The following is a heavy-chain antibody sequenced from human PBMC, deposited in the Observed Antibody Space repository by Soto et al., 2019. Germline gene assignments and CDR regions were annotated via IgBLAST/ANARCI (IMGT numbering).Heavy chain of an antibody. CDR2: ISSSSSTI. CDR1: GFTFSSYS. D-gene: IGHD5-12*01. J-gene: IGHJ4*02. Sequence: EVQLVESGGGLVQPGGSLRLSCAASGFTFSSYSMNWVRQAPGKGLEWVSYISSSSSTIYYADSVKGRFTISRDNAKNSLYLPMVSLRGEDTAVYYCASLGYSGYEHFDYWGQGTLVTVSS. CDR3: ASLGYSGYEHFDY. V-gene: IGHV3-48*01.